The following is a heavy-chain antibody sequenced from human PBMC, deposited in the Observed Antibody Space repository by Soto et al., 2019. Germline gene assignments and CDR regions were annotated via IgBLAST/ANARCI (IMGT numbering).Heavy chain of an antibody. D-gene: IGHD1-1*01. CDR1: GYTFTGYY. V-gene: IGHV1-2*04. J-gene: IGHJ4*02. CDR2: INPNSGGT. Sequence: ASVKVSCKASGYTFTGYYMHCVRQAPGQGLEWMGWINPNSGGTNYAQKFQGWVTMTRDTSISTAYMELSRLRSDDTAVYYCARQNWNDVVDYWGQGTLVTVSS. CDR3: ARQNWNDVVDY.